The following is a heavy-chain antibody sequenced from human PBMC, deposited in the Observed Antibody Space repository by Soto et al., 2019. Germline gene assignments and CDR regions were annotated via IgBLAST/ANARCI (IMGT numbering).Heavy chain of an antibody. CDR1: GYTFTGYY. CDR2: INPNSGGT. CDR3: AIQRGYYDSSGYYLSY. V-gene: IGHV1-2*04. J-gene: IGHJ4*02. Sequence: ASVKLSCKAPGYTFTGYYMHWVRQAPGQGLEWMGWINPNSGGTNYAQKFQGWVTMTRDTSISTAYMELSRLRSDDTAVYYCAIQRGYYDSSGYYLSYWGQGTLVTVSS. D-gene: IGHD3-22*01.